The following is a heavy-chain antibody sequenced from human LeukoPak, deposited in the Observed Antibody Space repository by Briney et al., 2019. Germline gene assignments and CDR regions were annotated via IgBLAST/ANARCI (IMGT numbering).Heavy chain of an antibody. J-gene: IGHJ4*02. D-gene: IGHD6-19*01. CDR3: ATVPKPGIAVAGYPFDY. Sequence: GASVKVSCKASGYTFTSYDINWVRQATGQGLEWMGWMNPNSGNTGYAQKFQGRVTITRNTSISTAYMELSSLRSEDTAVYYCATVPKPGIAVAGYPFDYWGQGTLVTVSS. V-gene: IGHV1-8*03. CDR2: MNPNSGNT. CDR1: GYTFTSYD.